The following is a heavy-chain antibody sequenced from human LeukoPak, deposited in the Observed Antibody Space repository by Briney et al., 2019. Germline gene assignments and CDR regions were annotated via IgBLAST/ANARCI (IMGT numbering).Heavy chain of an antibody. J-gene: IGHJ4*02. CDR3: ARDNYGDHKYYFDY. D-gene: IGHD4-17*01. Sequence: SETLSLTCTVSGGSISSYYWSWIRQPAGKGLEWIGRIYTSGSTNYNPSLKSRVTMSVDTSKNQFSQRLSSVTAADTAVYYCARDNYGDHKYYFDYWGQGTLVTVSS. CDR2: IYTSGST. CDR1: GGSISSYY. V-gene: IGHV4-4*07.